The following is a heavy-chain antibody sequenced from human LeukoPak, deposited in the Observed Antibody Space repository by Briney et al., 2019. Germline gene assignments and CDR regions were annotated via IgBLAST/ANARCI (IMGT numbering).Heavy chain of an antibody. CDR1: GYTFTSYD. D-gene: IGHD3-22*01. CDR3: ARFDPPNYYDSSGYSH. V-gene: IGHV1-8*01. CDR2: MNPNSGNT. Sequence: SVTVSCKASGYTFTSYDINWVRQAPGQGLEWMGWMNPNSGNTGYAQKFQGRVTMTRNTSISTAYMELSSLRSEDTAVYYCARFDPPNYYDSSGYSHWGQGTLVTVSS. J-gene: IGHJ4*02.